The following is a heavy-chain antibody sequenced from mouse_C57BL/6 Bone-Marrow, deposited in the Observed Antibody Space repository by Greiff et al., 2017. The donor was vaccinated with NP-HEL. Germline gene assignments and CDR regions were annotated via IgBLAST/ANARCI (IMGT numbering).Heavy chain of an antibody. CDR2: ISNGGGST. CDR1: GFTFSDYY. V-gene: IGHV5-12*01. D-gene: IGHD1-1*01. Sequence: EVQVVESGGGLVQPGGSLKLSCAASGFTFSDYYMYWVRQTPEKRLEWVAYISNGGGSTYYPDTVKGRFTISRDKSNNTLYLQMSRLKSEDTAMDYCARHGDYYGSSYYYAMDDRGQGTSVTVDS. CDR3: ARHGDYYGSSYYYAMDD. J-gene: IGHJ4*01.